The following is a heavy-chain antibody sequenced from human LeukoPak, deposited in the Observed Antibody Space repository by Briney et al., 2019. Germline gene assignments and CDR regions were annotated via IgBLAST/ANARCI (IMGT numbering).Heavy chain of an antibody. V-gene: IGHV3-23*01. Sequence: PGGSLRLSCAASGFTFSSYAMSWVRQAPGKGLEWVSAISGSGGSTYYADSVKGRFTISRDNSKNTLYLQMNSLRAEDTAVYYCANRLWRGYKDYYFDYWGQGTLVTVSS. CDR2: ISGSGGST. CDR1: GFTFSSYA. CDR3: ANRLWRGYKDYYFDY. J-gene: IGHJ4*02. D-gene: IGHD3-3*01.